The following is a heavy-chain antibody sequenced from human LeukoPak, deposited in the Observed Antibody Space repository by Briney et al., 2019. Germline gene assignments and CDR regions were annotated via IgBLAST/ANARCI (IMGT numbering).Heavy chain of an antibody. CDR3: ARTYYYDSSYYQPPLYHYYYYMDV. V-gene: IGHV4-39*01. CDR2: IYYSGST. J-gene: IGHJ6*03. CDR1: DDSISSRSYY. D-gene: IGHD3-22*01. Sequence: PSETLSLTCTVSDDSISSRSYYWGWIRQPPGKGLEWIGMIYYSGSTYNNPSLKSRVTISVDTSENQFSLELSSVTAADTAVYYCARTYYYDSSYYQPPLYHYYYYMDVWGKGTTVTVSS.